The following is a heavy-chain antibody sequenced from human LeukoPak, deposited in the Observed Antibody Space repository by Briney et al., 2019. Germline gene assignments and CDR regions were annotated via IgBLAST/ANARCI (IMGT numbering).Heavy chain of an antibody. CDR3: AAELYGGIFGHCCSFAY. J-gene: IGHJ4*02. CDR1: GYTFTGYY. Sequence: GASVKVSCKASGYTFTGYYMHWVRQAPGQGLEWMGWINPNSGGTNYAQKFQDRVTMTRDTSISTASLEVSSLTSEDTAVYYCAAELYGGIFGHCCSFAYWGQGTLVTVSS. CDR2: INPNSGGT. D-gene: IGHD3/OR15-3a*01. V-gene: IGHV1-2*02.